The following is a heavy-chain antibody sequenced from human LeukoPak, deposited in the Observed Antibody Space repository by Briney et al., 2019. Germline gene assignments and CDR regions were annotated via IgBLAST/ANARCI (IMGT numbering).Heavy chain of an antibody. D-gene: IGHD3-10*01. CDR2: IYYSGST. V-gene: IGHV4-39*01. Sequence: PSETLSLTCTVSGGSISSSSYYWGWVRQPPGKGLQWIGSIYYSGSTYYNSSLKSRVTISVDTSKNQFSLKLSSVTAADTAVYYCARHRLLWFGEPSRAFDIWGQGTMVTVSS. J-gene: IGHJ3*02. CDR1: GGSISSSSYY. CDR3: ARHRLLWFGEPSRAFDI.